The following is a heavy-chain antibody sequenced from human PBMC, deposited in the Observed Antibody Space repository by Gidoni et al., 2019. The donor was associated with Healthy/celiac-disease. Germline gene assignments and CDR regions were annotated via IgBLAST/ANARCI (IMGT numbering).Heavy chain of an antibody. CDR1: GGSISSSSYY. Sequence: QLQLQESGPGLVKPSETLSLTCTVSGGSISSSSYYWGWIRQPPGKGLEWIGSIYYSGSTYYNPSLKSRVTISVDTSKNQFSLKLSSVTAADTAVYYCARRITMVRGKNNWFDPWGQGTLVTVSS. CDR3: ARRITMVRGKNNWFDP. CDR2: IYYSGST. D-gene: IGHD3-10*01. J-gene: IGHJ5*02. V-gene: IGHV4-39*01.